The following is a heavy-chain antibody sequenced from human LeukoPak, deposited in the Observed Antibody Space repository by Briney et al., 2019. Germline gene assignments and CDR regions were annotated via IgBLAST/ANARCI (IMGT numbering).Heavy chain of an antibody. D-gene: IGHD2/OR15-2a*01. CDR2: ISRNGGSI. CDR3: VKDLRSDFMGVLSRYLSY. Sequence: GGSLRLSCSASGFTFSSFAMHWVRPAPGKGLEYVAAISRNGGSIYYADSVKGRFTISRDNSKSTLYLQMSSLRAEDTAVYLCVKDLRSDFMGVLSRYLSYWGQGTLVTVSS. J-gene: IGHJ4*02. CDR1: GFTFSSFA. V-gene: IGHV3-64D*09.